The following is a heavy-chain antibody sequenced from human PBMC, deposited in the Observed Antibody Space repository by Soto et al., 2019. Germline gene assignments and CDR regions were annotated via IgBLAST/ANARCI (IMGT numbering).Heavy chain of an antibody. J-gene: IGHJ4*02. CDR2: IYYSGST. CDR1: GGSISSGGYY. V-gene: IGHV4-31*03. CDR3: ARDLGHSSGYYHDY. Sequence: SETLSLTCTVSGGSISSGGYYWSWIRQHPGKGLEWIGYIYYSGSTYYNPSLKSRVTISVDTSRNQFSLKPSSATAADTAVYYCARDLGHSSGYYHDYWGQGTLVTVSS. D-gene: IGHD3-22*01.